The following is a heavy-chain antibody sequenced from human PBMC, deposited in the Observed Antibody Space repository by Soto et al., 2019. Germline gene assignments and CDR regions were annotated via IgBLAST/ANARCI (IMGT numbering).Heavy chain of an antibody. CDR3: ARDLGFGEVDYFDY. J-gene: IGHJ4*02. CDR2: ISKDSSHT. Sequence: EVQLVESGGGLVKPGGSLRLSCAASGFTFSSYPMNWVRQAPGKGLEWVSSISKDSSHTYYADSVKGRFTISRDNANNSLYLQMNSRRAEDTAVYYCARDLGFGEVDYFDYWGQGNLVTVSS. V-gene: IGHV3-21*01. CDR1: GFTFSSYP. D-gene: IGHD3-10*01.